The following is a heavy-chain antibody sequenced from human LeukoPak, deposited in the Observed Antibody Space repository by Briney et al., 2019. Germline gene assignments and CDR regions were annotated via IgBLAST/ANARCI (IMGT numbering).Heavy chain of an antibody. J-gene: IGHJ4*02. CDR2: IWYDGSNK. Sequence: QPGRSLRLSCAASGFTFSSYGMHWVRQAPGKGLEWVAVIWYDGSNKYYADSVKGRFTISRDNSKNTLYLQMNSLRAEDTAVYYCARDRGGHRGYYFDYWGQGTLVTVSS. CDR1: GFTFSSYG. D-gene: IGHD3-10*01. CDR3: ARDRGGHRGYYFDY. V-gene: IGHV3-33*01.